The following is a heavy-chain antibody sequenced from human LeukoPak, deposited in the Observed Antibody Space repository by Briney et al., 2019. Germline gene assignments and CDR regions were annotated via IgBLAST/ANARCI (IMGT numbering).Heavy chain of an antibody. CDR2: ISGTGVTT. Sequence: PGGSLRLSCAASGFTFSSYDMSWVRQAPGKGLEWVSAISGTGVTTFYADSVKGRFTISRDNAKNSLYLQMNSLRAEDTAVYYCARGLVGGNYWGQGTLVTVSS. CDR3: ARGLVGGNY. D-gene: IGHD6-19*01. J-gene: IGHJ4*02. CDR1: GFTFSSYD. V-gene: IGHV3-23*01.